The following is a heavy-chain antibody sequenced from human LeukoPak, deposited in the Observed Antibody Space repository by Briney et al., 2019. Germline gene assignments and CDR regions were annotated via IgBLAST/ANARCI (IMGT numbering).Heavy chain of an antibody. V-gene: IGHV3-13*01. Sequence: PGGSLRLSCAASGFTFSTYDMPWVRQATGRGLDWVSPIGASGDTSSPGSVKGRFTVSRDNAKNTLYLQMSSLRAEDTAMYFCARVGGRGSIGGDCWGQGTLVTVSS. CDR2: IGASGDT. J-gene: IGHJ4*02. D-gene: IGHD3-10*01. CDR1: GFTFSTYD. CDR3: ARVGGRGSIGGDC.